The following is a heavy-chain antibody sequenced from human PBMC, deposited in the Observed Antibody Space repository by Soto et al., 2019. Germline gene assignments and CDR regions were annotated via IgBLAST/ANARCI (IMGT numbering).Heavy chain of an antibody. CDR1: GVSVSSDIYY. V-gene: IGHV4-31*03. CDR3: ARYPVVVVPAANYGLDV. Sequence: QVQLQESGPGLVKPSQTLSLTCSVSGVSVSSDIYYWSWIRHHPGKGLEWIGYIYYSGNTYYNPSLGGRVTISLDTSKNHFSLRLRSVTPGDTAVYYCARYPVVVVPAANYGLDVWGQGTTVTVSS. J-gene: IGHJ6*02. D-gene: IGHD2-2*01. CDR2: IYYSGNT.